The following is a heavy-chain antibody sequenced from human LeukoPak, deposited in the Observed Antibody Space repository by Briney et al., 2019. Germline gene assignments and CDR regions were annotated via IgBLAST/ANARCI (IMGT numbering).Heavy chain of an antibody. J-gene: IGHJ6*03. CDR3: ARAPNYGVYYMDV. V-gene: IGHV4-30-4*08. Sequence: SETLSLTCTVSGGSISSGDYYWSWIRQPPGKGLEWIGYIYYSGSTYYNPSLKSRVTISVDTSKNQFSLKLSSVTAADTAVYYCARAPNYGVYYMDVWGKGTTVTVSS. CDR2: IYYSGST. CDR1: GGSISSGDYY. D-gene: IGHD4-17*01.